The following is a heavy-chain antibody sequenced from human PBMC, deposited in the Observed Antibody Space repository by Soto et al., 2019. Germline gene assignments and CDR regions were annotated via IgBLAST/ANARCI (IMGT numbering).Heavy chain of an antibody. CDR2: RNAGNSNR. V-gene: IGHV1-3*01. CDR1: GYTFTNNA. J-gene: IGHJ3*02. D-gene: IGHD3-16*02. Sequence: ASVKVSCKASGYTFTNNAIHWVRQAPGQRLEWLGWRNAGNSNREYSQKFQGRIIMTKDTSASTAYMELSSLISEDTAVYYCARGYDFAWGSYRSDAFDIWGQGTMLTVS. CDR3: ARGYDFAWGSYRSDAFDI.